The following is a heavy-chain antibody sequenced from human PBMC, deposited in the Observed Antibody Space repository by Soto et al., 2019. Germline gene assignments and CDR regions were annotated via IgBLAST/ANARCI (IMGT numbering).Heavy chain of an antibody. J-gene: IGHJ2*01. CDR2: INAGNGNT. CDR1: GYTFTSYA. D-gene: IGHD6-13*01. CDR3: ARANRRVAAAGTWYFDL. V-gene: IGHV1-3*01. Sequence: ASVKVSCKASGYTFTSYAMHWVRQAPGQRLEWMGWINAGNGNTKYSQKFQGRVTITRDTSASTAYMELSSLRSEDTAVYYCARANRRVAAAGTWYFDLSGRGTLVTVSS.